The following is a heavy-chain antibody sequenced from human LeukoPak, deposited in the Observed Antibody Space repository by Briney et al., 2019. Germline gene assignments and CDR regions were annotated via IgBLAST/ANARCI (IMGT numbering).Heavy chain of an antibody. V-gene: IGHV4-39*01. Sequence: ETSETLSLTCTVSGGSISSSSYYWGWIRQPPGKGLEWIGNIYYTGSPYYNSSLTSRVTISVDTSKNQFSLKLSSVTAADTAVYYCARLFKTGDRGRGWFDPWGQGTLVTVSS. D-gene: IGHD7-27*01. CDR3: ARLFKTGDRGRGWFDP. CDR1: GGSISSSSYY. CDR2: IYYTGSP. J-gene: IGHJ5*02.